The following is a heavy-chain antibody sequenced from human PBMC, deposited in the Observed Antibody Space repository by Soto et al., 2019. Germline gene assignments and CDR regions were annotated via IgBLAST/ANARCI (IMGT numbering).Heavy chain of an antibody. CDR2: ISTTGNT. J-gene: IGHJ4*02. D-gene: IGHD1-7*01. CDR1: GDTITSFS. Sequence: SETLSLTCTVSGDTITSFSWNWIRQSAGKGLEWIGRISTTGNTHYNPSLESRVTMSLDTSKNRFSLKLTSVTAADTAVYYCEGESGENWSYEAYWGQGTLVTVSS. V-gene: IGHV4-4*07. CDR3: EGESGENWSYEAY.